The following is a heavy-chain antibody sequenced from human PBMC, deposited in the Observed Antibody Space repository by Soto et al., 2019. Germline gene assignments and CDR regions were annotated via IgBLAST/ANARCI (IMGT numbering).Heavy chain of an antibody. CDR2: ISGSGGST. CDR3: GKAQSSGWGNWFDP. V-gene: IGHV3-23*01. Sequence: EVQLLESGGGLVQPGGSLRLSCAASGFTFSSYAMSWVRQAPGKGLEWVSAISGSGGSTYYADSVKGRFTISRDNSKNTLYLQMNSLRVEDTAVYYCGKAQSSGWGNWFDPWGQGTLVTVSS. J-gene: IGHJ5*02. D-gene: IGHD6-19*01. CDR1: GFTFSSYA.